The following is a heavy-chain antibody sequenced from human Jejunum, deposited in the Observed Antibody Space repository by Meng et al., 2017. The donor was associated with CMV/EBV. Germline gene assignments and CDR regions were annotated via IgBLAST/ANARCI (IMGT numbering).Heavy chain of an antibody. J-gene: IGHJ4*02. V-gene: IGHV1-46*01. Sequence: SVKVSGKASGYTYTNAYMHWGRQAPGQGLEWMGLIHYGSGSTNYATKFQGRVTMTKDTSTRTEYLELSSLMSDDTAIYYCARDTNTWGQGTLVTVSS. CDR3: ARDTNT. CDR2: IHYGSGST. CDR1: GYTYTNAY. D-gene: IGHD1-1*01.